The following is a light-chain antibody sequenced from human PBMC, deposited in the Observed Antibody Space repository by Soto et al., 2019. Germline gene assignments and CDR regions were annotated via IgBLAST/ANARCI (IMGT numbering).Light chain of an antibody. CDR1: QSISTY. CDR2: AAS. Sequence: DIQMTQSPSSLSASVGDRVTITCRASQSISTYFNWYQQKPGKAPKFLIYAASTLQSGVPSRFSGSGTGTDFTLTISSLQPEDFATYYCQQSYSTPRTFGHGTKVEIK. V-gene: IGKV1-39*01. J-gene: IGKJ1*01. CDR3: QQSYSTPRT.